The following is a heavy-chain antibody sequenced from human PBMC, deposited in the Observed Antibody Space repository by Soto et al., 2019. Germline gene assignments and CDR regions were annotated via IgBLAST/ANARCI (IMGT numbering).Heavy chain of an antibody. CDR2: LYVGNGNT. D-gene: IGHD6-13*01. J-gene: IGHJ4*02. CDR3: ARGLNRKQQLVRDY. Sequence: ASVKVCCKASGNTFTTSTIHWLRQAPGQTLEWMGWLYVGNGNTKYSQKFQDRVTITRDTSTSTVYMELSSLRSEDTAVYYCARGLNRKQQLVRDYWDQGTLVTVSS. CDR1: GNTFTTST. V-gene: IGHV1-3*01.